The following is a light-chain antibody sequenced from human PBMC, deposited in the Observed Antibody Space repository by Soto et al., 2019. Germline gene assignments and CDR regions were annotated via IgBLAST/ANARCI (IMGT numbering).Light chain of an antibody. Sequence: QSVLTQPRSVSGSPGQSVSISCTGTSSDVGGYNYVSWYQHHPGKAPKLIIYDVTKRPSGVPDRFSGSKSGNTASLTISGLQAEDEADYYCCSHAGTSIPFGTGTKVTVL. CDR3: CSHAGTSIP. J-gene: IGLJ1*01. CDR2: DVT. V-gene: IGLV2-11*01. CDR1: SSDVGGYNY.